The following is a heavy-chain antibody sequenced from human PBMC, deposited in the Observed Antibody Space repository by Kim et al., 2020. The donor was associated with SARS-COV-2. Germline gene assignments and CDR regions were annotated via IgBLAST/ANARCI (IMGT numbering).Heavy chain of an antibody. V-gene: IGHV3-30*18. Sequence: GGSLRLSCAASGFTFSSYGMHWVRQAPGKGLEWVAVISYDGSNKYYADSVKGRFTISRDNSKNTLYLQMNSLRAEDTAVYYCAKEYYYDSSGYLRRYYYYGMDVWGQGTTVTVSS. J-gene: IGHJ6*02. CDR1: GFTFSSYG. CDR2: ISYDGSNK. D-gene: IGHD3-22*01. CDR3: AKEYYYDSSGYLRRYYYYGMDV.